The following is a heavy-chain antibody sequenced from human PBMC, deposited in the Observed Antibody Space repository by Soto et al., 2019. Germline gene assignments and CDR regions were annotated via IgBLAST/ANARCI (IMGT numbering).Heavy chain of an antibody. D-gene: IGHD2-2*01. CDR2: INPSGGST. J-gene: IGHJ6*02. CDR1: GYTFTSYY. V-gene: IGHV1-46*01. CDR3: ARARYCSSTSCLEVSYYYYGMDV. Sequence: ASVKVSCKASGYTFTSYYMHWVRQAPGQGLEWMGIINPSGGSTSYAQKFQGRVTMTRDTSTSTVYMELSSLRSEDTAVYYCARARYCSSTSCLEVSYYYYGMDVWGQGTTVTVSS.